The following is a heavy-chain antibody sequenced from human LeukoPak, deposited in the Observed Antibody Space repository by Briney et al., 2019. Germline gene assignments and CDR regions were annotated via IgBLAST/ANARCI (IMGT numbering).Heavy chain of an antibody. J-gene: IGHJ5*02. D-gene: IGHD6-19*01. CDR1: GGSFSGYY. CDR2: INHSGST. Sequence: SETLSLTCAVYGGSFSGYYWSWIRQPPGKGLEWIGEINHSGSTNYNPSLKSRVTISVDMSKNQFSLKLSSVTAADTAVYYCARVTRPGGIAVAGTPNWFDPWGQGTLVTVSS. V-gene: IGHV4-34*01. CDR3: ARVTRPGGIAVAGTPNWFDP.